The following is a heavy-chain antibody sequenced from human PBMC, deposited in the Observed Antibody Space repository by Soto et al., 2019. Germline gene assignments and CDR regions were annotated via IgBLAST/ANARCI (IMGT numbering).Heavy chain of an antibody. Sequence: PSQSMSLTSTVSGGSISSYYGGWIRQPARKGLEWIGYIYYSASTNHDPSLKSRVTTSVDTSMNQFCLKLSSVTAADTAVYYCAREVVTAIHGGAFDIWGQGTMVTVSS. J-gene: IGHJ3*02. CDR3: AREVVTAIHGGAFDI. D-gene: IGHD2-21*02. CDR1: GGSISSYY. CDR2: IYYSAST. V-gene: IGHV4-59*01.